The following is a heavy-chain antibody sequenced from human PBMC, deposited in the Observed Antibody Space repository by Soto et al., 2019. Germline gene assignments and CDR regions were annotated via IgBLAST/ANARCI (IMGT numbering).Heavy chain of an antibody. V-gene: IGHV4-30-2*01. D-gene: IGHD3-22*01. CDR3: AREQYYYDSSGYYSGWFDP. J-gene: IGHJ5*02. Sequence: TLSLTCAVPGGSISSGGYSWSWIRQPPGKGLEWIGYIYHSGSTYYNPSLKSRVTISVDRSKNQFSLKLSSVTAADTAVYYCAREQYYYDSSGYYSGWFDPWGQGTLVTVSS. CDR1: GGSISSGGYS. CDR2: IYHSGST.